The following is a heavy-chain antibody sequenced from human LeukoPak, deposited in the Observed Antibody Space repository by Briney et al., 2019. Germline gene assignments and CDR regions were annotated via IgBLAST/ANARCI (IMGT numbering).Heavy chain of an antibody. J-gene: IGHJ4*02. D-gene: IGHD3-10*01. CDR2: MNPNSGNT. V-gene: IGHV1-8*01. Sequence: ASVKVSCKASGYTFTSYDINWVRQATGQGLEWMGWMNPNSGNTGYAQKFQGRVTMTRNTSISTAYMELSSLRSEDTAVYYCARGSPVGYYYGSGDYFDYWGQGTLVTVSP. CDR3: ARGSPVGYYYGSGDYFDY. CDR1: GYTFTSYD.